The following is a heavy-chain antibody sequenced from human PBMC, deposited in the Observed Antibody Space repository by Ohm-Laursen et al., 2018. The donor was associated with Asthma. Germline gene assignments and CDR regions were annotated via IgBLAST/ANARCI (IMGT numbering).Heavy chain of an antibody. CDR1: GVAFTDPW. CDR2: INPLGYEK. D-gene: IGHD1-26*01. CDR3: VTDAWWSYVH. Sequence: SLRLSCAASGVAFTDPWMSWVHQLPVGSLEWVAKINPLGYEKYYMDSVRGRFTVSRDNAKNSLYLEMNSLRVEDTAVYYCVTDAWWSYVHWGLGTLVTVSS. V-gene: IGHV3-7*01. J-gene: IGHJ4*02.